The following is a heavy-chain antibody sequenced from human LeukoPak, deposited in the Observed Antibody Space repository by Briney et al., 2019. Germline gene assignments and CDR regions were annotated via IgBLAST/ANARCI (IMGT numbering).Heavy chain of an antibody. J-gene: IGHJ1*01. CDR3: AREDNSSSWYAEFHFQH. V-gene: IGHV1-3*01. CDR1: GYTFTSYA. CDR2: INAGNGNT. D-gene: IGHD6-13*01. Sequence: GASVKVSCKASGYTFTSYAMHWVRQAPGQRLEWMGWINAGNGNTKYSQKFQGRVTITRDTSASTAYMELSSLRSEDMAVYYCAREDNSSSWYAEFHFQHWGQGTLVTVSS.